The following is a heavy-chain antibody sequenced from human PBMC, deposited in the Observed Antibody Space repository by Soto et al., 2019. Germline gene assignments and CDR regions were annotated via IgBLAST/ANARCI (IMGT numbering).Heavy chain of an antibody. CDR1: GGSVSSGSYY. CDR3: ARVGGYCSGGSCYSFDY. D-gene: IGHD2-15*01. Sequence: SETLSLTCTVSGGSVSSGSYYWSWIRQPPGKGLEWIGHIYYSGSANYNPSLKSRVTISVDTSKNQFSLKLSSVTAADTAVYYCARVGGYCSGGSCYSFDYWGQGTLVTVS. V-gene: IGHV4-61*01. CDR2: IYYSGSA. J-gene: IGHJ4*02.